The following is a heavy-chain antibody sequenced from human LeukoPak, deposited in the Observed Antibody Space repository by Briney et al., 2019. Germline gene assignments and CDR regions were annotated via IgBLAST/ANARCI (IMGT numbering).Heavy chain of an antibody. V-gene: IGHV1-8*01. D-gene: IGHD3-10*01. CDR3: ARRRSGSYYKNWFDP. CDR1: GYTFTSYD. Sequence: ASVKVSCKASGYTFTSYDINWVRQATGQGLEWMGWRNPNSGNTGYAQKFQGRVTMTRNTSISTAYMELSSLRSEDTAVYYCARRRSGSYYKNWFDPWGQGTLVTVSS. CDR2: RNPNSGNT. J-gene: IGHJ5*02.